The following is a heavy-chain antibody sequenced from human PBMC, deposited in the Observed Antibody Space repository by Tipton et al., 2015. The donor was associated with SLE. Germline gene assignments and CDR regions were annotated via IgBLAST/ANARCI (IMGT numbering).Heavy chain of an antibody. Sequence: TLSLTCNVSGDSISINYYWDWIRQPPGKGLEWIASVYYSGSTYYNPSLKSRVTISVDTSKNQFSLKLSSVTAADTAVYYCARLPTGFPNWFDPWGQGTLVTVSS. V-gene: IGHV4-39*01. D-gene: IGHD4-17*01. CDR2: VYYSGST. CDR3: ARLPTGFPNWFDP. CDR1: GDSISINYY. J-gene: IGHJ5*02.